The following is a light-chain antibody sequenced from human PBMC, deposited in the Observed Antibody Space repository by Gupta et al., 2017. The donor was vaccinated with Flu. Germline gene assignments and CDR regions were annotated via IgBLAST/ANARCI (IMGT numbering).Light chain of an antibody. CDR3: QQYGSTTIT. CDR1: QSVTISS. CDR2: GAS. J-gene: IGKJ5*01. Sequence: EIVLTQSPGTLSLSPGESATLTCRASQSVTISSLAWYQQKPGQAPRLIIYGASRRATGIPDRFSGSESGTDFTLTISRLEPEDFAVYYCQQYGSTTITFGQGTRLEIK. V-gene: IGKV3-20*01.